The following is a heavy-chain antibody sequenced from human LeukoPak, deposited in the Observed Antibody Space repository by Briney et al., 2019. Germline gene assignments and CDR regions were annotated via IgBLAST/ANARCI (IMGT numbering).Heavy chain of an antibody. CDR3: ASLYDSSGYYPNYFDY. J-gene: IGHJ4*02. CDR2: ISSSGSTI. Sequence: GGSLRLSCGASGFXFSSYEMNWVRQAPGEGLEWVSYISSSGSTIYYADSVKGRFTISRDNAKNSLYLQMNSLRAEDTAVYYCASLYDSSGYYPNYFDYWGQGTLVTVSS. CDR1: GFXFSSYE. V-gene: IGHV3-48*03. D-gene: IGHD3-22*01.